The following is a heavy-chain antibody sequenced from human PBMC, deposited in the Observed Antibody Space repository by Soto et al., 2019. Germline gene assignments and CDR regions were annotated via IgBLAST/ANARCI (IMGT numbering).Heavy chain of an antibody. CDR2: ISAYNGNT. V-gene: IGHV1-18*01. D-gene: IGHD5-12*01. CDR3: ARDTRAFRGWLQSGWFDP. J-gene: IGHJ5*02. CDR1: GYTFTSYG. Sequence: ASVKVSCKASGYTFTSYGISWVRQAPGQGLEWMGWISAYNGNTNYAQKLQGRVTMTTDTSTSTAYMELRSLRSDDTAVYYCARDTRAFRGWLQSGWFDPWGQGTLVTVSS.